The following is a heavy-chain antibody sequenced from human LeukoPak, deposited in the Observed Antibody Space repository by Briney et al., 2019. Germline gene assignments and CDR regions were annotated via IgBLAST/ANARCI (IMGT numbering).Heavy chain of an antibody. CDR2: IYYSGST. CDR3: ARHTSKEMATRLYFDH. CDR1: GGSISSSSYY. J-gene: IGHJ4*02. D-gene: IGHD5-24*01. Sequence: PSETLSLTCTVSGGSISSSSYYWGWIRQPPGKGLEWIGSIYYSGSTYYNPSLKSRVTISVDTSKNQFSLKLSSVTAADTAVYYCARHTSKEMATRLYFDHWGQGTLITVSS. V-gene: IGHV4-39*01.